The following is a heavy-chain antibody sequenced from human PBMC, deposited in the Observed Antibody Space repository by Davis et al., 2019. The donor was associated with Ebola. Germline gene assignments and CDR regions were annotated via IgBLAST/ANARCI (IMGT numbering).Heavy chain of an antibody. V-gene: IGHV1-18*01. J-gene: IGHJ6*02. CDR2: ISAYNGNA. CDR1: GYTFTSYG. D-gene: IGHD4-17*01. Sequence: ASVKVSCKASGYTFTSYGISWVRQAPGQGLEWMGWISAYNGNANYAQKLQGRVTMTTDTSTSTAYMELRSLRSDDTAVYYCAREGRHDYGDIRVQRHGMDVWGQGTTVTVSS. CDR3: AREGRHDYGDIRVQRHGMDV.